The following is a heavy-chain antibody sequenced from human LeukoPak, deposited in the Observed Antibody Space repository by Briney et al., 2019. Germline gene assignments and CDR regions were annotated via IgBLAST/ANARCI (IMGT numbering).Heavy chain of an antibody. D-gene: IGHD6-19*01. J-gene: IGHJ4*02. Sequence: GGSLRLSCAASGFTFSDFAVSWVRQPPGKGLEWVSAISGSGGSTYYADSVKGRFTISRDNSKNTLYLQMNSLRAEDTAVYYCARGSGWYGYFDYWGLGTLVAVSS. V-gene: IGHV3-23*01. CDR1: GFTFSDFA. CDR3: ARGSGWYGYFDY. CDR2: ISGSGGST.